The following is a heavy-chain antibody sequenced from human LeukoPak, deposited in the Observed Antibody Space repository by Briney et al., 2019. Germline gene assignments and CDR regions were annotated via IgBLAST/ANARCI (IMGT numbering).Heavy chain of an antibody. CDR3: SRALRQSGDAFDI. CDR2: IRSITYGETT. J-gene: IGHJ3*02. CDR1: GFTLCDYP. D-gene: IGHD3-10*01. V-gene: IGHV3-49*03. Sequence: GGSLRLSCTASGFTLCDYPMGWFRQAPGQGPEWVGYIRSITYGETTEYAASVKGRFTISKDDSRTIAYLLMNSLKTEDTAFYYCSRALRQSGDAFDIWGRGTMVTVSS.